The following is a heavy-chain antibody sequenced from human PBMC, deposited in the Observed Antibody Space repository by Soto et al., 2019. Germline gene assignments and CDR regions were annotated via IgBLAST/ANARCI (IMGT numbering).Heavy chain of an antibody. CDR3: AKAHGYSSGWRADS. J-gene: IGHJ4*02. CDR2: ISYDGSNE. CDR1: GFTFYKHG. V-gene: IGHV3-30*18. D-gene: IGHD6-19*01. Sequence: QVQLVGSGGGVVQPGGSLRLSCAASGFTFYKHGMHWVRQAPGKGLEWVAVISYDGSNEYYADSVKGRFTISRDNSKNTLYLQMTTLRREDAAVYYCAKAHGYSSGWRADSWGQGTRVTVSA.